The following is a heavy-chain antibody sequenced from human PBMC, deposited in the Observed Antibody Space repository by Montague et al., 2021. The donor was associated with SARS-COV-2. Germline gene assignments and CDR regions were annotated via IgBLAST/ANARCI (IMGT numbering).Heavy chain of an antibody. D-gene: IGHD1-26*01. J-gene: IGHJ4*01. CDR1: GFTFSSYE. V-gene: IGHV3-48*03. CDR3: VRVGVGSTYYFDY. CDR2: ISSSGTTI. Sequence: SLILSYAASGFTFSSYEMTWVRQAPVKGLEWVSYISSSGTTIYYXDSMKGRFTISRDNVKDSLHLQINSLRAEDTAVYYCVRVGVGSTYYFDYWGHGTLVTVSS.